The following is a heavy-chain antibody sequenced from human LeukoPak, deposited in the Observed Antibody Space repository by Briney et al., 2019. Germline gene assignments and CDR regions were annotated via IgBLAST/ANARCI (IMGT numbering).Heavy chain of an antibody. D-gene: IGHD4-17*01. CDR3: ARVLFRVSGQDDGDYPEFDY. Sequence: KPSETLSLTCTVSGGSISSSSYYWGWIRQPPGKGLEWIGSIYYSGSTYYNPSLKSRVTISVDTSKNQFSLKLSSVTAADTAVYYCARVLFRVSGQDDGDYPEFDYWGQGTLVTVSS. CDR1: GGSISSSSYY. V-gene: IGHV4-39*01. J-gene: IGHJ4*02. CDR2: IYYSGST.